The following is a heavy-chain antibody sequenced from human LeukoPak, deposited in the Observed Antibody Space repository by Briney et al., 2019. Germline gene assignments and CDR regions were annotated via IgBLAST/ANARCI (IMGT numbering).Heavy chain of an antibody. CDR2: IRYDGSNK. D-gene: IGHD5-18*01. CDR1: GFTFSSYG. J-gene: IGHJ4*02. V-gene: IGHV3-30*02. Sequence: PGGSLRLSCAASGFTFSSYGMHWVRQAPGKGLEWVAFIRYDGSNKYYTDSVKGRFTISRDNSKNTPYLQMNSLRTEDTAVYYCAKFGRVYVDAATIDYWGQGTLVTVSS. CDR3: AKFGRVYVDAATIDY.